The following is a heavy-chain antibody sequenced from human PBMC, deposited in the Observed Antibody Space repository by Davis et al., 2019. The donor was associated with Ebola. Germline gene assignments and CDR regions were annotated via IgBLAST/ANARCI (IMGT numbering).Heavy chain of an antibody. CDR1: RFTSSSYS. Sequence: GGSLRLSCAASRFTSSSYSMNWVRQAPGKGLEWVSSISSSSSYIYYADSVKGRFTISRDNAKNSLFLQMNSLRAEDTAVYYCARVGRLTGTSNPFDFWGQGTLVTVSS. J-gene: IGHJ4*02. D-gene: IGHD1-20*01. V-gene: IGHV3-21*01. CDR3: ARVGRLTGTSNPFDF. CDR2: ISSSSSYI.